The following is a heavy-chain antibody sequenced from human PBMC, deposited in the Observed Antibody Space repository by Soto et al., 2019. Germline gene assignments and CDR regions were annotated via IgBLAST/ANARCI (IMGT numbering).Heavy chain of an antibody. Sequence: QITLKESGPTLVKPTQTLTLTCTFSGFSLSTSGVGVGWIRQPPGKALEWLALIYWDDDKRYSPSLKSRLTITKDTSKNQVVLTMTNMDPVDTATYYCAHRRLEPPLWFGESPGFDYWGQGTLVTVSS. CDR2: IYWDDDK. V-gene: IGHV2-5*02. J-gene: IGHJ4*02. CDR1: GFSLSTSGVG. D-gene: IGHD3-10*01. CDR3: AHRRLEPPLWFGESPGFDY.